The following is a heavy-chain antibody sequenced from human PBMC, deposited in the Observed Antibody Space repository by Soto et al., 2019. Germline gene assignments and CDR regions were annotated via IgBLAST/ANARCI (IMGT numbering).Heavy chain of an antibody. CDR2: VHYSGSA. J-gene: IGHJ4*02. CDR1: SGSISTSSYF. D-gene: IGHD3-10*01. Sequence: SETLSLTCSVSSGSISTSSYFWGWIRQPPGKGLEWVGAVHYSGSANYRSSLQSRVTISVDTSQNQFSLRLRSVTAADTAVYYCARHRWGSGSYSGLLDFWGQGALVTVSS. V-gene: IGHV4-39*01. CDR3: ARHRWGSGSYSGLLDF.